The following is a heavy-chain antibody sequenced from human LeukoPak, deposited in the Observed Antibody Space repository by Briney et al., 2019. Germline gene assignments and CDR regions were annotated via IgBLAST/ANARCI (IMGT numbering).Heavy chain of an antibody. V-gene: IGHV4-34*01. D-gene: IGHD5-24*01. CDR3: ARGRWRWLQYGYFDY. Sequence: SETLSLTCAVYGGSFSGYYRSWIRQPPGKGLEWIGEINHSGSTNYNPSLKSRVTISVDTSKNQFSLKLSSVTAADTAVYYCARGRWRWLQYGYFDYWGQGTLVTVSS. CDR1: GGSFSGYY. CDR2: INHSGST. J-gene: IGHJ4*02.